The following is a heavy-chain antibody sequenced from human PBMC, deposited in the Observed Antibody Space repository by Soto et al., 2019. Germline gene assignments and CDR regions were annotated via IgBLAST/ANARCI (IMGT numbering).Heavy chain of an antibody. D-gene: IGHD3-10*01. J-gene: IGHJ4*02. Sequence: QVQLVQSGAELKKPGASVKVSCKASGYTFSNYDMNWVRQATGQGPEWIGWVNPNNGDTGYAQKCQGRVTLTTDISTTTAYMALTSLRSEDTAIYYCAKVSRKGSAIDFDYWGQGTLITVSS. CDR3: AKVSRKGSAIDFDY. CDR2: VNPNNGDT. CDR1: GYTFSNYD. V-gene: IGHV1-8*01.